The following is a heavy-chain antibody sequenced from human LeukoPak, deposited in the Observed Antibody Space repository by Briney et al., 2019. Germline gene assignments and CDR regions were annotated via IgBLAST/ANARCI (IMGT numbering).Heavy chain of an antibody. D-gene: IGHD3-10*01. CDR1: GVSINDYY. Sequence: SETLSLTCGVFGVSINDYYSSWIRQSPGKGLEWIGEISHTEGTRYNPSLESRVTMSVGTSENQLSLKLIFVTAADTAVYYCARILCCHIDSLSYNHWGLGTLVTVSS. CDR3: ARILCCHIDSLSYNH. CDR2: ISHTEGT. V-gene: IGHV4-34*01. J-gene: IGHJ4*02.